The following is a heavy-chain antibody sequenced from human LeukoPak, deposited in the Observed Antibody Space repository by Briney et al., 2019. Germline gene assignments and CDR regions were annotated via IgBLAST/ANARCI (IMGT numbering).Heavy chain of an antibody. J-gene: IGHJ3*01. Sequence: GGSLRLSCAASGFTFNNYEMHWVRQTAGKGLEWFSAVGIAGDTFYAGSVKGRFSISRDNAESSLFLQMNSLRAGDTAVYYCAREGRMGTADAFDVWGQGTMVTVSS. CDR2: VGIAGDT. D-gene: IGHD1-14*01. CDR3: AREGRMGTADAFDV. CDR1: GFTFNNYE. V-gene: IGHV3-13*01.